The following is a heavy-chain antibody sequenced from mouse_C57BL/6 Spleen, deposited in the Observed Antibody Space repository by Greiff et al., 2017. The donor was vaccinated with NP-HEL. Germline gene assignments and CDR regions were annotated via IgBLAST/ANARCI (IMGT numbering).Heavy chain of an antibody. J-gene: IGHJ3*01. CDR1: GYTFTSYW. CDR2: IYPGSGST. Sequence: QVQLKQPGAELVKPGASVKMSCKASGYTFTSYWITWVKQRPGQGLEWIGDIYPGSGSTNYNEKFKSKATLTVDTSSSTAYMQLSSLTSEDSAVYYCARDGYYLAWFAYWGQGTLVTVSA. D-gene: IGHD2-3*01. CDR3: ARDGYYLAWFAY. V-gene: IGHV1-55*01.